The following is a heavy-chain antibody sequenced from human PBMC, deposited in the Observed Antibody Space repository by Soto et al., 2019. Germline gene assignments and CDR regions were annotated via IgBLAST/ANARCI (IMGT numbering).Heavy chain of an antibody. V-gene: IGHV3-73*01. CDR3: TRHHDSSGYYPLAPFDY. CDR2: IRSKANSYAT. CDR1: GFTFSGSA. Sequence: EVQLVESGGGLVQPGGSLKLSCAASGFTFSGSAMHWVRQASGKGLEWVGRIRSKANSYATAYAASVKGRFTISRDDSKNPAYLQMNSLKTEDTAVYYCTRHHDSSGYYPLAPFDYWGQGTLVTVSS. J-gene: IGHJ4*02. D-gene: IGHD3-22*01.